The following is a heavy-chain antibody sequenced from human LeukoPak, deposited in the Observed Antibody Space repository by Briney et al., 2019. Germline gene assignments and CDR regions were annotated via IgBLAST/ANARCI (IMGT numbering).Heavy chain of an antibody. Sequence: GGSLGLSCAASGFTLSRYWMSWVRQAPGKGLEWVANINEDGGERHYVDTVKGRFTISRDNAKNSLYLQMNSLRAEDTAVYYCARGGNLENWGRGTLVTVSS. V-gene: IGHV3-7*01. CDR1: GFTLSRYW. CDR2: INEDGGER. D-gene: IGHD1-14*01. J-gene: IGHJ4*02. CDR3: ARGGNLEN.